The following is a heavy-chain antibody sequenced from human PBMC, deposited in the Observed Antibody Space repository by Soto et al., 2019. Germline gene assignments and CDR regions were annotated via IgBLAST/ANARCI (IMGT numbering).Heavy chain of an antibody. J-gene: IGHJ4*02. CDR3: TTDAAIV. Sequence: EVQLVESGGGLVKPGGSPRLSCAASGFTFSNAWMSWVRQAPGKGLEWVGRIKSISDGGTTDYAAPVKGRFTISRDDSKNTLYLQMNSLKTEDTAVYFCTTDAAIVWGQGTLVTVSS. CDR1: GFTFSNAW. CDR2: IKSISDGGTT. D-gene: IGHD1-26*01. V-gene: IGHV3-15*01.